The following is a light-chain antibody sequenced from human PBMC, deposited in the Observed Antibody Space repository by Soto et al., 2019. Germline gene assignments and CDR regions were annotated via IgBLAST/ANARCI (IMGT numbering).Light chain of an antibody. J-gene: IGKJ5*01. CDR3: QQLDSMPIT. Sequence: DIQMTQSPSTLSASVGDTVTVTCRASQGIRSYLAWYQQKPGEAPKLLISIASILQSGVPSRFSGSGSGTDFVLTISSLQPEDSATYYCQQLDSMPITFGQGTRLEIK. CDR2: IAS. V-gene: IGKV1-9*01. CDR1: QGIRSY.